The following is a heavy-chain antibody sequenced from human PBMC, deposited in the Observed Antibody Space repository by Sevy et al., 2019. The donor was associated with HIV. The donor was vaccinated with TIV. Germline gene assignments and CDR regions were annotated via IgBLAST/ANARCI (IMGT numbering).Heavy chain of an antibody. J-gene: IGHJ4*02. CDR1: GFSFSTSGVG. D-gene: IGHD3-3*01. CDR2: IYWDDDK. CDR3: AHRRSKGITITEFDY. Sequence: SGPTLVNPTQTLRLTCTFSGFSFSTSGVGVGWIRQPPGKALEWLAIIYWDDDKRYSPSLKSRLTISKDTSKDQVVLTMANMDAVDTGTYYCAHRRSKGITITEFDYWGQGTLVTVSS. V-gene: IGHV2-5*02.